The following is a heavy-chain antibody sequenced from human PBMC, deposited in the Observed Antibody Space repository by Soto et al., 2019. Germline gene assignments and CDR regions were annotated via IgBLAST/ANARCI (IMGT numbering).Heavy chain of an antibody. Sequence: EVQLLESGGGLVQPGGSPRLSCAASGFTFSSYAMRWVRQAPGKGLEWVSAISGSGDSTYYADSVKGRFTTSRDNSKNTLYLQMNSLRAEATVVYYCAGRGSGSYYDYWGQGTLVTVSS. V-gene: IGHV3-23*01. CDR3: AGRGSGSYYDY. CDR1: GFTFSSYA. J-gene: IGHJ4*02. CDR2: ISGSGDST. D-gene: IGHD1-26*01.